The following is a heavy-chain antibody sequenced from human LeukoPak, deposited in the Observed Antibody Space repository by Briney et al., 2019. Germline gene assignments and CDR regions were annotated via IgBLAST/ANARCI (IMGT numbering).Heavy chain of an antibody. CDR2: IEQDGSEK. CDR3: AREFCSGANCYPMGAFDM. V-gene: IGHV3-7*01. J-gene: IGHJ3*02. CDR1: GFPFRRYW. Sequence: PGGALGLSCAASGFPFRRYWMSGVRQAPGKGLEGVAKIEQDGSEKYYVDSVKGRFTISRNNAKNSLYLQMNSLRAEDTAAYYCAREFCSGANCYPMGAFDMWGQGTMVTVSS. D-gene: IGHD2-15*01.